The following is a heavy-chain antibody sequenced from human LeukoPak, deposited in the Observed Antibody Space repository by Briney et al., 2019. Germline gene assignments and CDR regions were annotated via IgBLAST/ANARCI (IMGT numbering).Heavy chain of an antibody. CDR2: IYPRDSDT. Sequence: NLGESLKISCKGSGYSFTTNWIGWVRQMPGKGLEWMGIIYPRDSDTRYSPSFKGQVTISADKSISTAYLQWSSLKASDTAMYYCARPGIAAAVFDYWGQGTLVTVSS. CDR3: ARPGIAAAVFDY. J-gene: IGHJ4*02. CDR1: GYSFTTNW. D-gene: IGHD6-13*01. V-gene: IGHV5-51*01.